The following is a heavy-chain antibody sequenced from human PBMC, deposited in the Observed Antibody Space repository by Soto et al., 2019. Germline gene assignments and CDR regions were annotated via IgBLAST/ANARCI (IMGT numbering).Heavy chain of an antibody. V-gene: IGHV1-2*02. Sequence: QVQLVQSGAEVKKPGASVKVSCKASGYTFTGYYMHWVLQAPGQGLEWMGWINPNSGGTNYAQKFQGRVTMTRDTSISTAYMELSRLRSDDTAVYYCARGGGVYSSSNNRFDPWGQGTLVTVSS. CDR3: ARGGGVYSSSNNRFDP. CDR1: GYTFTGYY. J-gene: IGHJ5*02. D-gene: IGHD6-6*01. CDR2: INPNSGGT.